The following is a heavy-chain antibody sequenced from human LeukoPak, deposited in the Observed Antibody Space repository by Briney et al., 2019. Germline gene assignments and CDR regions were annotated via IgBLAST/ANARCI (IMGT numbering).Heavy chain of an antibody. CDR2: IYYSGST. Sequence: SETLSLTCTVSGGSISSFYWSWIRQPPGKGLEWIGYIYYSGSTNYNPSLKSRVTISVDTSKNQFSLKLSSVTAADTAVYYCARGRHLHRDPRVFDYWGQGTLVTVSS. J-gene: IGHJ4*02. CDR1: GGSISSFY. V-gene: IGHV4-59*12. CDR3: ARGRHLHRDPRVFDY. D-gene: IGHD5-24*01.